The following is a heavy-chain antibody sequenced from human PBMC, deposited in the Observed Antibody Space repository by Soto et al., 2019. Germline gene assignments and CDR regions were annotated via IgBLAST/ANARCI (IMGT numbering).Heavy chain of an antibody. D-gene: IGHD3-22*01. Sequence: QVQLVQSGAEVKKPGSSVKVSCKASGGTFSSYAISWVRQAPGQGLEWMGGIIPIFGTANYAQKFQGRVTITADESTSTAYMELSSLRSEDTAVYYCAREGSYYYDSSGYCYYFDYWGQGTLVTVSS. CDR1: GGTFSSYA. J-gene: IGHJ4*02. CDR2: IIPIFGTA. V-gene: IGHV1-69*01. CDR3: AREGSYYYDSSGYCYYFDY.